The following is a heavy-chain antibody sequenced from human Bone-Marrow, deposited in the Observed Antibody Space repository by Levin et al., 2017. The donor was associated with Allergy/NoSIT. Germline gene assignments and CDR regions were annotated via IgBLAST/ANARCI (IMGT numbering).Heavy chain of an antibody. D-gene: IGHD2-15*01. CDR3: ARRFCGGGSCHAGAFDL. J-gene: IGHJ3*01. CDR1: GFRFNDYA. CDR2: ISQSGIDT. Sequence: LSLTCAASGFRFNDYAMSWVRQSPGKGLEWVSAISQSGIDTYYRDSVRGRFVISRDDSENTLNLQMNDLRGEDTAIYFCARRFCGGGSCHAGAFDLWGQGTMVTVSS. V-gene: IGHV3-23*01.